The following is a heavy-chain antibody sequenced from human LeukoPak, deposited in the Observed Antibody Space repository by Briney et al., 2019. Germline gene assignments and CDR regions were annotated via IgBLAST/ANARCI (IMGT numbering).Heavy chain of an antibody. CDR2: IKQDGSEK. D-gene: IGHD3-3*01. J-gene: IGHJ6*03. V-gene: IGHV3-7*01. Sequence: GGSLRLSCAASGFTISSYWMSWVRQAPGKGLEWVANIKQDGSEKYYVDSVKGRFTISRDNAKNSLYLQMNSLRAEDTAVYYCARVKGNYDFWSGYLYYYYYYMDVWGKGTTVTVSS. CDR1: GFTISSYW. CDR3: ARVKGNYDFWSGYLYYYYYYMDV.